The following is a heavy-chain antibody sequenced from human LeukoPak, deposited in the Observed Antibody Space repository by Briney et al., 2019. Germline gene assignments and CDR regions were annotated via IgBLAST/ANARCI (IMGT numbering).Heavy chain of an antibody. J-gene: IGHJ4*02. CDR2: ISGSGGST. D-gene: IGHD2-2*02. CDR3: AKIIVVLPSTISNPYYLDY. V-gene: IGHV3-23*01. Sequence: GGSLRLSCAASGFTFSSYAMSWVRQAPGKGLEWVSAISGSGGSTYYADSVKGRFTISRDNSKNTLYLQMNSLRAEDTAVYYCAKIIVVLPSTISNPYYLDYWGQGTLVTVSS. CDR1: GFTFSSYA.